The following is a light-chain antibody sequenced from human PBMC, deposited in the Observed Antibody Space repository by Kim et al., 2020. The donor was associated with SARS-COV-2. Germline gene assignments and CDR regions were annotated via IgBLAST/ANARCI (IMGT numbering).Light chain of an antibody. J-gene: IGKJ2*01. CDR1: QSVLYSSNSNNY. Sequence: DIVMTQSPDSLAVSLGERATINCKSSQSVLYSSNSNNYLAWYQQKPGQPPKLLIYWASTRESGVPDRFSGSGSGTDFTLTISSLQAEDVAVYYCQQYYNTPLYTFGQGTKLEI. CDR2: WAS. V-gene: IGKV4-1*01. CDR3: QQYYNTPLYT.